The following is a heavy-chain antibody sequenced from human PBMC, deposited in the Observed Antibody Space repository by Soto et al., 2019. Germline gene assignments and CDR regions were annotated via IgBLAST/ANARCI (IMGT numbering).Heavy chain of an antibody. V-gene: IGHV3-33*01. J-gene: IGHJ6*02. D-gene: IGHD2-2*01. CDR3: ARDREDIVVVPAAPAYYYYYGMDV. CDR1: GFTFSSYG. CDR2: IWYDGSNK. Sequence: PGGSLRLSCAASGFTFSSYGMHWVRQAPGKGLEWVAVIWYDGSNKYYADSVKGRFTISRDNSKNTLYLQMNSLRAEDTAVYYCARDREDIVVVPAAPAYYYYYGMDVWGQGTTVTVSS.